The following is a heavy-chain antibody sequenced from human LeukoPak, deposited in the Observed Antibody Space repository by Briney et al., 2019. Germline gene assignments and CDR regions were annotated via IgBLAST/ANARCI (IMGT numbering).Heavy chain of an antibody. Sequence: GGSLRLSCAASGFTFSTYWMSWVRQAPGKGLEWVANIKQDGSEKYYVDSVKGRFTISRDNAKSSLYLQMNSLRAEDTAVYYCARLFSSSSKDGYFDYWGQGALVTVSS. CDR2: IKQDGSEK. V-gene: IGHV3-7*01. CDR3: ARLFSSSSKDGYFDY. D-gene: IGHD6-13*01. CDR1: GFTFSTYW. J-gene: IGHJ4*02.